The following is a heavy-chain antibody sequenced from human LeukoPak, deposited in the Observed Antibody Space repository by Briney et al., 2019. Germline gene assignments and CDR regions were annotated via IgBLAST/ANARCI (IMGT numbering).Heavy chain of an antibody. V-gene: IGHV3-21*01. D-gene: IGHD6-6*01. CDR1: GFTFSSYS. Sequence: GGSLRLSCAASGFTFSSYSMNWVRQAPGKGLEWVSSISSSSSYIYYADSVKGRFTISRDNAKNSLYLQVNSLRAEDTAVYYCARCLGSSSAFDYWGQGTLVTVSS. CDR2: ISSSSSYI. CDR3: ARCLGSSSAFDY. J-gene: IGHJ4*02.